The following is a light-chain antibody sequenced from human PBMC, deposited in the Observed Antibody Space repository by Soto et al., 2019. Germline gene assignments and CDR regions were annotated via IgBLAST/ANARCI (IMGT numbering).Light chain of an antibody. Sequence: SARTQPPSVTRSPGQSISLSCTGTSSDVGSYNLVSWYQQHPGKAPKLMIYEVTDRPSGVSNRFSGSKSGNTASLTISGLQAEDEAEYYCSSYTNINTRACVFGTGTKGTVL. CDR1: SSDVGSYNL. CDR2: EVT. CDR3: SSYTNINTRACV. V-gene: IGLV2-14*02. J-gene: IGLJ1*01.